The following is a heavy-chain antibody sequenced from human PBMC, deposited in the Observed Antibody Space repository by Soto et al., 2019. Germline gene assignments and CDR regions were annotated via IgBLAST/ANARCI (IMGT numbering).Heavy chain of an antibody. CDR1: GYTFTTYD. J-gene: IGHJ6*02. CDR2: ISTYNGNT. V-gene: IGHV1-18*01. CDR3: ARDPYHVRMVNAPNLCGMDV. D-gene: IGHD2-8*01. Sequence: QVQLVQSGAEVKKPGASVKVSCKASGYTFTTYDISWVRQAPGQGLEWMGRISTYNGNTNYPQSLQGRLTMTTDTPTTTAYMELRSLRSDDTAVYYCARDPYHVRMVNAPNLCGMDVWGQGTTVTVPS.